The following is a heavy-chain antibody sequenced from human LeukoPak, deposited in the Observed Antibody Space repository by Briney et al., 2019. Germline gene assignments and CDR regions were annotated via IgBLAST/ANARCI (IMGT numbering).Heavy chain of an antibody. V-gene: IGHV3-23*01. CDR2: IGGDGRS. Sequence: PGGSLRLSCAASGFTFGPNAMSWVRLAPGKGLEWVSGIGGDGRSFYTDSVKGRFTISRDNSKNTLYLQMNSLRAEDTAIYYCAKDLHFWSGIDYWGQGTLVTVSS. D-gene: IGHD3-3*02. CDR3: AKDLHFWSGIDY. CDR1: GFTFGPNA. J-gene: IGHJ4*02.